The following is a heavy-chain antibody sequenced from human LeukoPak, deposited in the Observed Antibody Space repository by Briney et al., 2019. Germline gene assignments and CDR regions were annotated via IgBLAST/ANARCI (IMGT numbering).Heavy chain of an antibody. CDR1: GGAISSSSYY. CDR3: ARHLGSSSSWYSSWLDP. D-gene: IGHD6-13*01. CDR2: IYYSGIT. V-gene: IGHV4-39*01. J-gene: IGHJ5*02. Sequence: SETLSLTCTVSGGAISSSSYYWDWIRQPPGQGLEWIGSIYYSGITYYNASLKSRVTMSIDTAKNHFSLKLSSVTAADTAVYFCARHLGSSSSWYSSWLDPWGQGTLVTVSS.